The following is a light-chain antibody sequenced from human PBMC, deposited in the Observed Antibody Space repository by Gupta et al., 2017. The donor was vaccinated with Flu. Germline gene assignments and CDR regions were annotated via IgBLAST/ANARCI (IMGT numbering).Light chain of an antibody. CDR1: AFPKQY. Sequence: PGQTARITCSGDAFPKQYAYWYQQKPGQAPGVVMCKDSERPSGIPERGSGSSSGKTVTLTISGVQAEDEADDYCQSGGSSGTDVFGTGTKVTVL. CDR3: QSGGSSGTDV. J-gene: IGLJ1*01. CDR2: KDS. V-gene: IGLV3-25*03.